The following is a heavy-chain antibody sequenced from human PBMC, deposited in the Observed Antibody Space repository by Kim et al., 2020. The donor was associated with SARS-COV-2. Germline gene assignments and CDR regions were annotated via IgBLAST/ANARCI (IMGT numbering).Heavy chain of an antibody. Sequence: SETLSLTCTVSGGSISSYYWSWIRQPPGKGLEWIGYIYYSGSTNYNPSLKSRVTISVDTSKNQFSLKLSSVTAADTAVYYCARYGDQLDAFDIWGQGTMVTVSS. CDR3: ARYGDQLDAFDI. J-gene: IGHJ3*02. D-gene: IGHD4-17*01. CDR2: IYYSGST. CDR1: GGSISSYY. V-gene: IGHV4-59*01.